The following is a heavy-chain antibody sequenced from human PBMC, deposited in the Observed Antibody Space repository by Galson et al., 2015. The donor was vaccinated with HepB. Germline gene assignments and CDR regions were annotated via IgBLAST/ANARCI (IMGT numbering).Heavy chain of an antibody. CDR2: ISGSGGST. J-gene: IGHJ4*02. CDR3: AKEGAPFDDLGAYYFDY. CDR1: GFTFSSYA. Sequence: LRLSCAASGFTFSSYAMSWVRQAPGKGLEWVSAISGSGGSTYYADSVKGRFTISRDNSKNTLYLQMNSLRAEDTAVYYCAKEGAPFDDLGAYYFDYWGQGTLVTVSS. D-gene: IGHD3-16*01. V-gene: IGHV3-23*01.